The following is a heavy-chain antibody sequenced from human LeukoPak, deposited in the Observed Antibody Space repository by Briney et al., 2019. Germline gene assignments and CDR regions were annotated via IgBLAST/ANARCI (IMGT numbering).Heavy chain of an antibody. CDR2: IYYSGSS. CDR1: GGSISSGDYY. V-gene: IGHV4-30-4*01. D-gene: IGHD3-10*01. Sequence: SQTLSLTCTVSGGSISSGDYYWSWIRQPPGKGLEWIGYIYYSGSSYYIPSLKSRVTISVDTSKNQFSLKLSSVTAADTAVYYCASYGSGTYYFDYWGQGTLVTVSS. J-gene: IGHJ4*02. CDR3: ASYGSGTYYFDY.